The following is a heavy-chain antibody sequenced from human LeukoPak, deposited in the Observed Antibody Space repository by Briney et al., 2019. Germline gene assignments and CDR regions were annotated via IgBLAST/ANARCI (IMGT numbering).Heavy chain of an antibody. D-gene: IGHD1-1*01. V-gene: IGHV3-33*08. CDR2: IWYDGSNK. J-gene: IGHJ5*02. CDR3: ARASYTGTNWFDP. CDR1: GFTLSSFS. Sequence: GGSLRLSCTASGFTLSSFSMHWVRQAPGKGLEWVAVIWYDGSNKYYADSVKGRFTISRDNSKNTLYLQMNSLRAEDTAVYYCARASYTGTNWFDPWGQGTLVTVSS.